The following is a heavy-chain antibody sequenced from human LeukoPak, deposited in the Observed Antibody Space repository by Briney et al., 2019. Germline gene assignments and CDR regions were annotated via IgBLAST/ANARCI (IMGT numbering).Heavy chain of an antibody. V-gene: IGHV3-21*01. CDR1: GFTFSAFS. D-gene: IGHD6-19*01. CDR2: ISSSSSDI. J-gene: IGHJ4*02. Sequence: PGGSLTLSCAVSGFTFSAFSMNWARQAPGEGLEWVSAISSSSSDIYYTDSVKGRFTISRDNANNFLYLQVSSLRAEDTAVYYCATGYTSGTGIDYWGQGTLVSVSS. CDR3: ATGYTSGTGIDY.